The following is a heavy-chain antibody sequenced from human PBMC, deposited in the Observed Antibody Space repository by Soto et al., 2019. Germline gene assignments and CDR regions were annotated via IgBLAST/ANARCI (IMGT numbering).Heavy chain of an antibody. CDR3: AKDKYTDSVRKVWFFDY. CDR2: ISANGGIT. V-gene: IGHV3-23*01. D-gene: IGHD2-15*01. Sequence: GGSQRLSCAAAGFTFSKYARSWVRLAPGKGLEWVSSISANGGITDYADSVKGRFTISRDNFQNILSLQMDSLRGDDTALYFCAKDKYTDSVRKVWFFDYWGRGTLVTVSS. CDR1: GFTFSKYA. J-gene: IGHJ2*01.